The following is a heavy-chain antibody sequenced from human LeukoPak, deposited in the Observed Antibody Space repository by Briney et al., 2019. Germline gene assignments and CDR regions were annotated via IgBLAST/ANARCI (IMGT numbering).Heavy chain of an antibody. CDR2: ITSSGNTI. CDR3: ARGSPGY. J-gene: IGHJ4*02. CDR1: GFTFSNYE. Sequence: PGGSLRLSCAASGFTFSNYEMNRVRQAPGKGLEWVSYITSSGNTIYYANSVKGRFTISRDNAKNSLYLQMNSLRAEDTAVYYCARGSPGYWGQGTLVTVSS. V-gene: IGHV3-48*03.